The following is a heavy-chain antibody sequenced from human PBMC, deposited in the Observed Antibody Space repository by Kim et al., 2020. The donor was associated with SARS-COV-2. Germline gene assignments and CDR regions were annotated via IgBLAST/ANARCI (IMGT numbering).Heavy chain of an antibody. CDR2: VDGGNGNT. V-gene: IGHV1-3*01. Sequence: ASVKVSCKASGYTFHTYAMHWMRQVPGQRLEWMGWVDGGNGNTKSSQNFQGRVTITRDRSATTAYMELSSLRSEDTAVYYCAREETDSYGYRAFDYWGQGTPVTVSS. CDR3: AREETDSYGYRAFDY. D-gene: IGHD5-18*01. CDR1: GYTFHTYA. J-gene: IGHJ4*02.